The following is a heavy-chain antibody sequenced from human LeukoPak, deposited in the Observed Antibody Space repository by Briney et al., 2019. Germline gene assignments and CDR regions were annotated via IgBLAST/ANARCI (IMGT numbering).Heavy chain of an antibody. J-gene: IGHJ6*03. D-gene: IGHD2-8*01. V-gene: IGHV3-30*02. CDR1: GFTFSSYG. CDR3: AKDGAYCSNGVCSGYYYYMDV. CDR2: IRYDGSNK. Sequence: GGSLRLSCAASGFTFSSYGMHWVRQAPGKELEWVAFIRYDGSNKYYADSVKGRFTISRDNSKNTLYLQMNSLRTEDPAVYYCAKDGAYCSNGVCSGYYYYMDVWGKGTTVTVSS.